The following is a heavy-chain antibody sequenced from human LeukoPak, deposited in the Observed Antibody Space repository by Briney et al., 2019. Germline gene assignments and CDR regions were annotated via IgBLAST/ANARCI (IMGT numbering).Heavy chain of an antibody. CDR1: GGSISSGGYY. CDR3: ARVPRGSYHFAY. V-gene: IGHV4-30-2*01. Sequence: SETLSLTCTVSGGSISSGGYYWGWIRQPPGKGLEWIGYIYHSGSTYCNPSLKSRVTISVDRSKNQFSLKLSSVTAADTAVYYCARVPRGSYHFAYWGQGTLVAVSS. CDR2: IYHSGST. J-gene: IGHJ4*02. D-gene: IGHD1-26*01.